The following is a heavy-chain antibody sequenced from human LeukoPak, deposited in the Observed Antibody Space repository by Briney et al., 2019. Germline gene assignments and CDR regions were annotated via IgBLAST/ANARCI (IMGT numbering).Heavy chain of an antibody. CDR1: GITFSTYA. D-gene: IGHD1-26*01. CDR3: AKDRTVGASYWYFDL. J-gene: IGHJ2*01. V-gene: IGHV3-23*01. Sequence: GGSLRLSCAASGITFSTYAMNWVRQAPGKGLEWVSVISGSAASTSYADSVKGRFTISRDNSRNTLYLHMNTLRAEDTAIYYCAKDRTVGASYWYFDLWGRGTLVTVSS. CDR2: ISGSAAST.